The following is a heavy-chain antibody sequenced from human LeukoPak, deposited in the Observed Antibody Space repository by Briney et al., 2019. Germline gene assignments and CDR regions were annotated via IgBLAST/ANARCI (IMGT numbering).Heavy chain of an antibody. J-gene: IGHJ6*03. CDR2: ISSSSSYI. D-gene: IGHD6-6*01. V-gene: IGHV3-21*01. CDR3: ARTGAEMIEERMYSSLGYYYMDV. CDR1: GFTFSSYS. Sequence: GGSLRLSCAASGFTFSSYSMNWVRQAPGKGLEWVSSISSSSSYIYYADSVKGRFTISRDNAKNSLYLQMNSLRAEDTAVYYCARTGAEMIEERMYSSLGYYYMDVWGKGTTVTVSS.